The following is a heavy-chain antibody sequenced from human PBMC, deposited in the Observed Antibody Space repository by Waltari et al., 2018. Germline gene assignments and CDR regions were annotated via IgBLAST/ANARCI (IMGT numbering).Heavy chain of an antibody. CDR2: IYYSGST. CDR1: GGSLSSSSYY. CDR3: ASHYYDSSGYYGYAFDI. Sequence: QLQLQESGPGLVKPSETLSLTCTVSGGSLSSSSYYWGWIRQPPGKGLGWLGSIYYSGSTYYNPSLKSRVTISVDTSKNQFSLKLSSVTAADTAVYYCASHYYDSSGYYGYAFDIWGQGTMVTVSS. D-gene: IGHD3-22*01. J-gene: IGHJ3*02. V-gene: IGHV4-39*07.